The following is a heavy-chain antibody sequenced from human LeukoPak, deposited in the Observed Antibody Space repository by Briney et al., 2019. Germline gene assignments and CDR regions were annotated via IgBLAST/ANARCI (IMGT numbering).Heavy chain of an antibody. CDR2: IRSKANSYAT. CDR3: ARRDYDNSGSKHADY. D-gene: IGHD3-22*01. Sequence: GGSLRLSCAASGFTFSASALHWVRQASGKGLEWVGRIRSKANSYATEYAASLKGRFTISRDDSKNTAYLQMNSLKTEDTAMYYCARRDYDNSGSKHADYWGQGTLVTVSS. CDR1: GFTFSASA. V-gene: IGHV3-73*01. J-gene: IGHJ4*02.